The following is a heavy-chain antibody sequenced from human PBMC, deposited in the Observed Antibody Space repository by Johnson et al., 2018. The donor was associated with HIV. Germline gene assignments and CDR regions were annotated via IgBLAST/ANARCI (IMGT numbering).Heavy chain of an antibody. CDR3: AKPPRDS. CDR2: ISYDGSNK. CDR1: GFSISSNY. Sequence: QVQLVESGGGVVQPGRSLRLSCAASGFSISSNYLSWVRQAPGKGLEWVAVISYDGSNKYYADSVKGRFTISRDNSKNTLYLQMNSLRPEDTALYSCAKPPRDS. J-gene: IGHJ5*01. V-gene: IGHV3-30-3*01.